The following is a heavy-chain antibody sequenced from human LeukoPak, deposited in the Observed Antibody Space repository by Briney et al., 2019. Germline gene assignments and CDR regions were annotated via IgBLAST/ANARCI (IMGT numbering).Heavy chain of an antibody. V-gene: IGHV1-8*01. Sequence: PGASVKVSCKASGYTFTSYDINWVRQAPGQGLEWMGWMNPNTGKTSYAQKFQGRVTMTRNTSITTAYLELSSLRSEDTAVYYCAAEGRVVAAYDAFEHWGQGTLVTVSS. J-gene: IGHJ4*02. CDR3: AAEGRVVAAYDAFEH. D-gene: IGHD2-15*01. CDR2: MNPNTGKT. CDR1: GYTFTSYD.